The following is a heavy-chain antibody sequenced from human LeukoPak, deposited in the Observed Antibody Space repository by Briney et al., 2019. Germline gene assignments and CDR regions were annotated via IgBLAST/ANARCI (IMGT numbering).Heavy chain of an antibody. V-gene: IGHV6-1*01. CDR3: ARRLTQYDCFDP. D-gene: IGHD2-2*01. CDR2: TYYRSTWYN. J-gene: IGHJ5*02. CDR1: GDSVSSNSVT. Sequence: SQTLSLTCAISGDSVSSNSVTWNWIRQSPSRGLEWLGRTYYRSTWYNDYAVSARGRITVNPDTSKNQFSLHLNSVTAEDTAVYYCARRLTQYDCFDPWGQGILVTVSS.